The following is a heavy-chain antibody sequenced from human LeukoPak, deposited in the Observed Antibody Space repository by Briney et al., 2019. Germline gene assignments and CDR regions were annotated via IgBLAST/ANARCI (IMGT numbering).Heavy chain of an antibody. Sequence: PGGSLRLSCAASGFTFSSYWMHWVRQAPGKGLVWVSRINSDGSSTSYADSVKGRFTISRDNAKNTLYLQMNSLRAEDTAVYYCARSTRVIAVAVYWGQGTLVTVSS. V-gene: IGHV3-74*01. CDR3: ARSTRVIAVAVY. CDR1: GFTFSSYW. CDR2: INSDGSST. D-gene: IGHD6-19*01. J-gene: IGHJ4*02.